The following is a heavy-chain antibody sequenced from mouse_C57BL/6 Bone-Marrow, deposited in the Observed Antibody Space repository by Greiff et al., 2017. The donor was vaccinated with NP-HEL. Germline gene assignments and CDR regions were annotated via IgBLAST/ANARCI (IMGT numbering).Heavy chain of an antibody. J-gene: IGHJ4*01. CDR1: GYTFTSYW. CDR3: AREKTTREYYYAMDY. CDR2: IHPNSGST. Sequence: QVQLQQSGAELVKPGASVKLSCKASGYTFTSYWMHWVKQRPGQGLEWIGMIHPNSGSTNYNEKFKSKATLTVDKSSSTAYMQLSSLTSEDSAVYYCAREKTTREYYYAMDYWGQGTSVTVSS. D-gene: IGHD2-12*01. V-gene: IGHV1-64*01.